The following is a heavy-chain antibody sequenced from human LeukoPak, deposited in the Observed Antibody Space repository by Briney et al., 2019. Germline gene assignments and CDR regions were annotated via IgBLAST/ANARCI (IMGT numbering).Heavy chain of an antibody. CDR2: ISSSGNTI. J-gene: IGHJ4*02. Sequence: GGSLRLSCAASGFTFSSYAMHWVRQAPGKGLEWVSYISSSGNTIYYADSVKGRFTISRDNAKNSLYLQMNSLRAEDTAIYYCARDKNYYDSSGRRKVTDYWGQGTLVTVSS. D-gene: IGHD3-22*01. V-gene: IGHV3-48*03. CDR3: ARDKNYYDSSGRRKVTDY. CDR1: GFTFSSYA.